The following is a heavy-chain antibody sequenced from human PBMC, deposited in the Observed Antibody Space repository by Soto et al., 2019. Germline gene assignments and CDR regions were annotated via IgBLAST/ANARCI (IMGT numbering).Heavy chain of an antibody. CDR3: ARVCYDILTGYCLDY. CDR2: INPSGGST. V-gene: IGHV1-46*03. J-gene: IGHJ4*02. D-gene: IGHD3-9*01. CDR1: GYTFTSYY. Sequence: GASVKVSCKASGYTFTSYYMHWVRQAPGQGLEWMGIINPSGGSTSYAQKFQGRVTMTRDTSTSTVYMELSSLRSEDTAVYYCARVCYDILTGYCLDYWGQGTLVTVSS.